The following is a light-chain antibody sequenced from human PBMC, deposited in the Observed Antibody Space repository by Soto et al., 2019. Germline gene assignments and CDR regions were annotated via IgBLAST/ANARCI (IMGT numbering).Light chain of an antibody. J-gene: IGLJ1*01. Sequence: QSALTQPASVSGSPGQSITISCTGTSSDIGSYNYVSWYQQHPGQAPKLMVYDVTNRPSGVSNRFSGSKSGNTASLTISGLRAEDEADYYCSSPSSSSFYVFGTGTKVTVL. CDR1: SSDIGSYNY. CDR3: SSPSSSSFYV. V-gene: IGLV2-14*03. CDR2: DVT.